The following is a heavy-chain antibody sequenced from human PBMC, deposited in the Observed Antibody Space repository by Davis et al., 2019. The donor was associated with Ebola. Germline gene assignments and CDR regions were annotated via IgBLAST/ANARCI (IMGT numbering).Heavy chain of an antibody. J-gene: IGHJ4*02. CDR3: ARRAKSPTNTFFDY. Sequence: AASVKVSCKASGYTFATYYIHWLREAPAQGLEWMGIITPSGGTTNYAQKFWGRVTLTRDTSTSTVYMELSSLTSEDTAVYYCARRAKSPTNTFFDYWGQGTLVTVSS. CDR1: GYTFATYY. CDR2: ITPSGGTT. V-gene: IGHV1-46*01. D-gene: IGHD5-12*01.